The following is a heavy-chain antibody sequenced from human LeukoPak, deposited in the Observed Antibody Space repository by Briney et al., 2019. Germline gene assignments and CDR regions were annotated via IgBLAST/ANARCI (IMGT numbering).Heavy chain of an antibody. Sequence: SQTLSLTCTVSGGSISSGSYYWNWIRQPAGKGLEWIGRVYFTGRTNYNPSLKSRITISVDTSKNQFSLKLSSVTAADTAVYYCASGYGSGSYLLDYGGQGTLVTVS. CDR3: ASGYGSGSYLLDY. V-gene: IGHV4-61*02. CDR2: VYFTGRT. D-gene: IGHD3-10*01. CDR1: GGSISSGSYY. J-gene: IGHJ4*02.